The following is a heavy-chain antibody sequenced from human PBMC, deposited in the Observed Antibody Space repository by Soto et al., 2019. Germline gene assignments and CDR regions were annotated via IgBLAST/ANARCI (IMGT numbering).Heavy chain of an antibody. J-gene: IGHJ4*02. V-gene: IGHV3-48*02. D-gene: IGHD2-8*01. CDR1: GVSFSSYS. CDR3: AREEGYCTNGVCYGVDY. Sequence: GGSVRLSCAASGVSFSSYSMNWVRQAPGKGLEWVSYISSSSSTIYYADSVKGRFTISRDNAKNSLYLQMNSLRDEDTAVYYCAREEGYCTNGVCYGVDYWGQGTLVTVSS. CDR2: ISSSSSTI.